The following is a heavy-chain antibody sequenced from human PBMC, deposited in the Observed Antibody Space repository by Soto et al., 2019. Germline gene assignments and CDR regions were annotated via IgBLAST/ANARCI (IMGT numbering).Heavy chain of an antibody. CDR2: INAGNGNR. CDR3: PGDHGVAGPGDN. D-gene: IGHD2-21*02. Sequence: QVQLVQSGAEVKKPGASVKVSCNASGYTFSTYAMHWVRQAPGQRLEWMGWINAGNGNRKYSQKFRVRVTITRNTSARTVDMGLRSLCSDDKDVNYWPGDHGVAGPGDNWGQGTLVTVSS. V-gene: IGHV1-3*01. CDR1: GYTFSTYA. J-gene: IGHJ1*01.